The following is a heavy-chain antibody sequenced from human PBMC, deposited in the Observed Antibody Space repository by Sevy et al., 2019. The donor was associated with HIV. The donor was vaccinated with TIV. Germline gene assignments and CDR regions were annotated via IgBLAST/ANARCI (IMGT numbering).Heavy chain of an antibody. CDR2: INSRSSTI. V-gene: IGHV3-48*01. J-gene: IGHJ4*02. CDR3: ARGPSFLVVSDAPVDY. CDR1: GFTFSTNS. D-gene: IGHD2-8*02. Sequence: GGSLRLSCVASGFTFSTNSMNWVRQAPGKGLEWVSYINSRSSTIHYADSVKGRFTIFRDNAQNSLHLQMNSLRGEDTAVYYCARGPSFLVVSDAPVDYWGQGTLVTVSS.